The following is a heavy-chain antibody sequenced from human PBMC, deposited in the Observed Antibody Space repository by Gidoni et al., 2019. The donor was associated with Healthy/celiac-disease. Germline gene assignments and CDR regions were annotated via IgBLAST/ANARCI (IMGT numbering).Heavy chain of an antibody. Sequence: QVQLVESGGGVVQPGRSLRLPCAAPASTFSRYGMHWVRQAPGKGLEWVAVISYDGSNKYYADSVKGRFTISRDNSKNTLYLQMNSLRAEDTAVYYCAKDYSLLRDGYNLFDYWGQGTLVTVSS. CDR2: ISYDGSNK. V-gene: IGHV3-30*18. J-gene: IGHJ4*02. CDR1: ASTFSRYG. CDR3: AKDYSLLRDGYNLFDY. D-gene: IGHD5-12*01.